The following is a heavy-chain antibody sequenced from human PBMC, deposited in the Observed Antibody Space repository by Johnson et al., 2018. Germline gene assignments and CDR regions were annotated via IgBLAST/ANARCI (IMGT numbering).Heavy chain of an antibody. CDR2: IWNDGSNK. D-gene: IGHD3-22*01. CDR1: GFTFSSYG. V-gene: IGHV3-33*01. J-gene: IGHJ1*01. Sequence: QVQLVQSGGGVVQPGRSLRLSCVASGFTFSSYGMHWVRQAPGKGLEWVAVIWNDGSNKYSADSVKGRFTISRDNSKNTLYLQMNSLRAEDTAVYYCARDGGYYDDSSGYYWQGYFQHWGQGTLVTVSS. CDR3: ARDGGYYDDSSGYYWQGYFQH.